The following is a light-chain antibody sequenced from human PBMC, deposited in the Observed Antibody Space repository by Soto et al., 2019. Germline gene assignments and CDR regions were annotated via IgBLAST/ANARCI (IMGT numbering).Light chain of an antibody. CDR1: SSDVGAYNY. V-gene: IGLV2-14*01. CDR3: GTYTGPSTLL. Sequence: QSALTQPASVSGSPGQSITISCTGTSSDVGAYNYVSWYQQYPGKAPKLMIYEVSNRPSGVSNRFSGSKSGNTASLTISGLQAEDEADYYCGTYTGPSTLLFGGGTMLTVL. J-gene: IGLJ2*01. CDR2: EVS.